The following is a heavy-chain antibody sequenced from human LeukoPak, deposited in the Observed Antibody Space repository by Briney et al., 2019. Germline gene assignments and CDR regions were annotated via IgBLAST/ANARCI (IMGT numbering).Heavy chain of an antibody. CDR2: ISSSSSYI. CDR1: GFTFSSYN. CDR3: ARDDSSGYYYLDY. Sequence: GSLRLSCAASGFTFSSYNMNWVRQAPGKGLEWVSSISSSSSYIYYADSVKGRFTISRDNAKNSLYLQMNSLRAEDTAVYYCARDDSSGYYYLDYWGQGTLVTVSS. D-gene: IGHD3-22*01. J-gene: IGHJ4*02. V-gene: IGHV3-21*01.